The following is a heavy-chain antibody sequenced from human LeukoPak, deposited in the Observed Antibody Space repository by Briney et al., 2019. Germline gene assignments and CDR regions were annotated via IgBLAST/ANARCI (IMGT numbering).Heavy chain of an antibody. D-gene: IGHD2-2*03. V-gene: IGHV3-15*01. CDR2: IKSKTDGGTT. CDR1: GFTFTNYP. Sequence: GGSLRLSCAASGFTFTNYPLSWFPKAPGKGLDWSARIKSKTDGGTTDYAAPVRGRFTISRDDSKNTLYLQMNSLKTEDTAVYYCTTDGYCSSTSCYKAGVWGQGTLVTVSS. CDR3: TTDGYCSSTSCYKAGV. J-gene: IGHJ4*02.